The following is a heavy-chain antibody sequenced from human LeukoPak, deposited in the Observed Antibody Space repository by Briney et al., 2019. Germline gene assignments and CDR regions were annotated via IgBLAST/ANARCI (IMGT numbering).Heavy chain of an antibody. CDR1: GGSISSYY. J-gene: IGHJ4*02. V-gene: IGHV4-4*07. D-gene: IGHD3-10*01. CDR2: IYISGST. Sequence: SETLPLTCTVSGGSISSYYWSWIRQPAGKGLEWIGRIYISGSTNYNPSLKSRVTMSVDTSKNQFSLKLSSVTAADTAVYYCARETNYYDYFDYWGQGTLVTVSS. CDR3: ARETNYYDYFDY.